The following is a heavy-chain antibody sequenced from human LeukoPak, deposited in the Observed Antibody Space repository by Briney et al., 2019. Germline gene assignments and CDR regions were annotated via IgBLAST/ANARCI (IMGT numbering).Heavy chain of an antibody. V-gene: IGHV1-2*06. CDR3: AGGAEEQWLVPDY. D-gene: IGHD6-19*01. Sequence: TSVTVSCTASGYTFTGYYMHWGRQAPGPGLEWMGRINPNSGGRNYAQKFQGRVTITSDRSISTAYMELRRLSSDDTTVYSFAGGAEEQWLVPDYCSQAWLVTVSS. CDR2: INPNSGGR. J-gene: IGHJ4*02. CDR1: GYTFTGYY.